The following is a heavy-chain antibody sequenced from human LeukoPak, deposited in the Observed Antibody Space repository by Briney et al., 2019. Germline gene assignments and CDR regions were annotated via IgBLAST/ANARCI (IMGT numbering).Heavy chain of an antibody. CDR2: MNPNSGNT. Sequence: ASVKVSCKASGYTFTYYDINWVRQATGQGLEWMGWMNPNSGNTGYAQKFQGRVTITRNTSISTAYMELSSLRSEDTAVYYCARSRARWLRFGGTNWFDPWGQGTLVTVSS. J-gene: IGHJ5*02. D-gene: IGHD5-12*01. CDR1: GYTFTYYD. V-gene: IGHV1-8*03. CDR3: ARSRARWLRFGGTNWFDP.